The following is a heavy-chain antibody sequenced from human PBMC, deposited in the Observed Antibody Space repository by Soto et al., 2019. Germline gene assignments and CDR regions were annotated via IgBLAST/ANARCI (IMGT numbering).Heavy chain of an antibody. V-gene: IGHV4-38-2*02. J-gene: IGHJ6*02. CDR2: IYHSGST. Sequence: SETLSLTCAVSGYSISSGYYWGWIRQPPGKGLEWIGSIYHSGSTYYNPSLKSRVTISVDTSKNQFSLKLSSVTAADTAVYYCAREGTAMGGLHYYYGMDVWGQGTTVTVSS. CDR1: GYSISSGYY. CDR3: AREGTAMGGLHYYYGMDV. D-gene: IGHD2-21*02.